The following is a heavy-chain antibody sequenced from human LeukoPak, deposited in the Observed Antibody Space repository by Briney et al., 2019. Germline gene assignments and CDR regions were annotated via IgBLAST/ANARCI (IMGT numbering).Heavy chain of an antibody. CDR2: INPSGGIT. CDR1: GYTFTSYY. CDR3: ARGNPETYYYYYYMDV. V-gene: IGHV1-46*01. J-gene: IGHJ6*03. Sequence: ASVNVSCKASGYTFTSYYMYWVRQAPGQGLEWMGIINPSGGITSYAQKFQGRVTMTRDTSTSTVYMELSSLRSEDTAVYYCARGNPETYYYYYYMDVWGKGTTVTVSS.